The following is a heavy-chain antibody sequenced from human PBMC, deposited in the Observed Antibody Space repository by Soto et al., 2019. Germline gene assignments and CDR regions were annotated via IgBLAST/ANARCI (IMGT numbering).Heavy chain of an antibody. CDR2: IYCDDDK. CDR3: AYSRCGGDCLQSYSSHYYYGLDV. CDR1: GFSLNTGGVG. D-gene: IGHD2-21*02. V-gene: IGHV2-5*02. J-gene: IGHJ6*02. Sequence: QITLKESGPTLVKPTQTLTLTCTISGFSLNTGGVGVGWIRQPPGKALEWLALIYCDDDKRYSPSLKSRLTITKYTSKTQVVLTMTIMDPLVTATYYCAYSRCGGDCLQSYSSHYYYGLDVWGQGTTVTVAS.